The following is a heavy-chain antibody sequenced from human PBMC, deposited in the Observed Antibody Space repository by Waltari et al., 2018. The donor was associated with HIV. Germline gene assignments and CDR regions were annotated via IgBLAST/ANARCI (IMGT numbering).Heavy chain of an antibody. Sequence: EVQLVETGGGLIQPGGSLRLSCAASGFTVSSNHMCWARQAPGKGLEWVSVIYSGGSTYYADSVKGRFTISRDNSKNTLYLQMNSLRAEDTAVYYCARNTYGSGSDLDYYGMDVWGQGTTVTVSS. V-gene: IGHV3-53*02. CDR3: ARNTYGSGSDLDYYGMDV. D-gene: IGHD3-10*01. CDR2: IYSGGST. CDR1: GFTVSSNH. J-gene: IGHJ6*02.